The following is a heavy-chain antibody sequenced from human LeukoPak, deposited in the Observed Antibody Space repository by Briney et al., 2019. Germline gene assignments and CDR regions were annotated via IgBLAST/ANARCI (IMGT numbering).Heavy chain of an antibody. CDR3: AKGDYDILTGRPWGDAFDI. CDR1: GFTFSSYG. V-gene: IGHV3-30*18. CDR2: ISYDGSNK. Sequence: GRSLRLSCAASGFTFSSYGMRWVRQAPGKGLEWGAVISYDGSNKYYADSVKGRFTISRDNSKNTLYLQMNSLRAEDTAVYYCAKGDYDILTGRPWGDAFDIWGQGTMVTVSS. J-gene: IGHJ3*02. D-gene: IGHD3-9*01.